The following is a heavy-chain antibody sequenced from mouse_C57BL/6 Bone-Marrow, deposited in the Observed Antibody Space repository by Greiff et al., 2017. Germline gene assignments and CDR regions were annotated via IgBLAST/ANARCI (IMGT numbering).Heavy chain of an antibody. CDR1: GYTFTSYW. D-gene: IGHD2-1*01. Sequence: QVQLQQPGAELVRPGSSVKLSCKASGYTFTSYWMDWMKQRPGQGLEWIGNIYPSDSETHYNQKFKDKATLTVDKSSSTAYMQLSSLTSEDSAVYYCARGHYGNYGWYFDVWGTGTTVTVSS. CDR2: IYPSDSET. CDR3: ARGHYGNYGWYFDV. J-gene: IGHJ1*03. V-gene: IGHV1-61*01.